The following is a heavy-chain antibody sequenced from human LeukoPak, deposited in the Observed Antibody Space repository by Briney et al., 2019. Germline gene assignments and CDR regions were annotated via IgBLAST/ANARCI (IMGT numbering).Heavy chain of an antibody. CDR2: IYYSGST. V-gene: IGHV4-59*01. CDR1: GGSISSYY. CDR3: AMGGYGGVYHFDN. Sequence: SETLSLTCTVSGGSISSYYWSWLRQPPGKGLEWIGYIYYSGSTDYNPSLKSRVTISVDTSKKQFSLKLSSVTAADTAVYCCAMGGYGGVYHFDNWGQGTLVTVSS. D-gene: IGHD4-23*01. J-gene: IGHJ4*02.